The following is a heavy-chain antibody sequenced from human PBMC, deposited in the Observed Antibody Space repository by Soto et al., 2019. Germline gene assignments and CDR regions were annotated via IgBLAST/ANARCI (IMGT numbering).Heavy chain of an antibody. Sequence: PSETLSLTCAVSGGSISSGGYSWSWIRQPPGKGLEWIGYIYHSGSTYYNPSLKSRVPISVDTSKNQFSLKLSSVTAADTAVYYCARAMSIAARPRYYYGMDVWGQGTTVTVSS. CDR1: GGSISSGGYS. CDR3: ARAMSIAARPRYYYGMDV. J-gene: IGHJ6*02. CDR2: IYHSGST. D-gene: IGHD6-6*01. V-gene: IGHV4-30-2*05.